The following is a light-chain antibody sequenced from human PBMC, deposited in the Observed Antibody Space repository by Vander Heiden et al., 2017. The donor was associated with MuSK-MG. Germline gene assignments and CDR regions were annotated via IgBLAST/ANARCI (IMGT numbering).Light chain of an antibody. V-gene: IGLV2-14*01. Sequence: QSALTQPASVFGSPVQSITIAGTGTSSDVGDYNYVSWYQPQPGKAPKLMIYEVSNRPSGVSNRFSGSKSGNTASLTISGLQAEDEADYYCISYTSISTYVFGTGTKVTVL. CDR1: SSDVGDYNY. J-gene: IGLJ1*01. CDR2: EVS. CDR3: ISYTSISTYV.